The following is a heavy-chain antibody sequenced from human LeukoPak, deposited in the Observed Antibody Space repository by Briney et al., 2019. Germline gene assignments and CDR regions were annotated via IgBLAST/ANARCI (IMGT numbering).Heavy chain of an antibody. V-gene: IGHV3-23*01. CDR3: AKKGGTSGFFDS. CDR1: AFTFSSYA. CDR2: IGPSGAST. D-gene: IGHD4-23*01. Sequence: PGGSLRLSCAAYAFTFSSYAMSWVRQAPGKGLEWVSAIGPSGASTYYTDSVKGRFTISRDNSKNTLYLQMNSLRAEDTAVYYCAKKGGTSGFFDSWGQGTLVTVSS. J-gene: IGHJ4*02.